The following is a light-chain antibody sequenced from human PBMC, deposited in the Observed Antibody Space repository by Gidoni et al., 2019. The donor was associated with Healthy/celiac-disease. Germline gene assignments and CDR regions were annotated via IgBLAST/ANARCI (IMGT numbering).Light chain of an antibody. Sequence: DHQITQSPSTLSASVGDRVTITCRASQRISSRLAWYQQKPGKAPKLLIYKASSLESGVPSRFSGSGSGTDFTLTISSLQPDDFATYYCQQYNSYTWTFXQXTKVEIK. CDR3: QQYNSYTWT. J-gene: IGKJ1*01. CDR1: QRISSR. CDR2: KAS. V-gene: IGKV1-5*03.